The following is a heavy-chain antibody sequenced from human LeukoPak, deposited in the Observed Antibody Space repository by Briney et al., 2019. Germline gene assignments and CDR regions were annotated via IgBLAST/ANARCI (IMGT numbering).Heavy chain of an antibody. Sequence: GGSLRLSCAASGLSFSSFAMSWVRQGPARGLEWVSSISSSSSYIYYADSVKGRFTISRDNAKNSLYLQMNSLRAEDTAVYYCARDFRFDPWGQGTLVTVSS. J-gene: IGHJ5*02. V-gene: IGHV3-21*01. CDR2: ISSSSSYI. CDR3: ARDFRFDP. CDR1: GLSFSSFA.